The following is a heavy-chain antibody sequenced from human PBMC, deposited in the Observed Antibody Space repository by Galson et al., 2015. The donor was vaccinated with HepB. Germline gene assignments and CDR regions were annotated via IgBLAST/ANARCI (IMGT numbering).Heavy chain of an antibody. V-gene: IGHV1-69*13. CDR2: ITPLFGSG. J-gene: IGHJ4*02. CDR3: ARQYDSSGYYPY. D-gene: IGHD3-22*01. CDR1: GGTFSSHT. Sequence: SVKVSCKASGGTFSSHTISWVRQAPGQGLEWMGGITPLFGSGNYAQKFQGRVTITADEPKSTIYMELSSLRDEDTAVCYCARQYDSSGYYPYWGQGTLVTVSS.